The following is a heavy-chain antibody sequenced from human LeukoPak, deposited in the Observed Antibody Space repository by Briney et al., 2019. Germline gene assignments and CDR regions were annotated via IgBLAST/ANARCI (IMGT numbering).Heavy chain of an antibody. D-gene: IGHD3-16*02. Sequence: PGGSLRLSCAASGFSLSSYAMHWVRQAPGKGLEWVSFVSFDGRNKNYADSVRGRFTISRDDSKNTLYLQMSSLRNEDTAVYFCARDGVTFGGVIAAFDYWGQGTLDTVSS. CDR3: ARDGVTFGGVIAAFDY. J-gene: IGHJ4*02. V-gene: IGHV3-30*04. CDR2: VSFDGRNK. CDR1: GFSLSSYA.